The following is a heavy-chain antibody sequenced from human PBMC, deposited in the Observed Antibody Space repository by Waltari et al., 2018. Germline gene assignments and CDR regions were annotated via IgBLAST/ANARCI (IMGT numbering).Heavy chain of an antibody. J-gene: IGHJ2*01. V-gene: IGHV3-48*04. CDR3: AGIRRGFWFFDL. D-gene: IGHD3-10*01. Sequence: EVQLVESGGGLVQPGGSLRLSCAASGMTFTTYSMNWVRQAPGKGLEWISYVSDDSGYIYYADSVRGRFTISRDNAQNSMYLQMNNLIADDTAVYYCAGIRRGFWFFDLWGRGTLVTVSS. CDR1: GMTFTTYS. CDR2: VSDDSGYI.